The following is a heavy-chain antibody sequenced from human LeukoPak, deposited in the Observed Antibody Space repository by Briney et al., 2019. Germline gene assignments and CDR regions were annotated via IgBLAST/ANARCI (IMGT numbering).Heavy chain of an antibody. J-gene: IGHJ4*02. Sequence: ASVKVSCKSSGGTFRSDEISWVRQAPGQGLEWMGGIIPIFGTPNYAQKFQGRVTITADESTSTVHMELSSLQSEDTAVYFCAGRDGYKFYFDSWGRGTLVTASS. D-gene: IGHD5-24*01. CDR3: AGRDGYKFYFDS. CDR2: IIPIFGTP. CDR1: GGTFRSDE. V-gene: IGHV1-69*13.